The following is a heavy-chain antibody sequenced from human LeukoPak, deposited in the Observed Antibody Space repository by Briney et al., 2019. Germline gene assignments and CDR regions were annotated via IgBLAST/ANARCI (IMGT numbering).Heavy chain of an antibody. J-gene: IGHJ4*02. CDR1: GFIFSDYY. CDR3: AKLGYSYGDY. CDR2: ISSSGRTI. V-gene: IGHV3-11*04. D-gene: IGHD5-18*01. Sequence: GGSLRLSCAASGFIFSDYYMSWIRQAPGKGLEWVSYISSSGRTIYHADSMKGRFTISRDNSKNTLYLQMNSLRAEDTAVYYCAKLGYSYGDYWGQGTLVTVSS.